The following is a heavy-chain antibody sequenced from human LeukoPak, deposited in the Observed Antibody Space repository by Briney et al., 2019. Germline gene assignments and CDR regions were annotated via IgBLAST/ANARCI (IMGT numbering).Heavy chain of an antibody. V-gene: IGHV3-23*01. D-gene: IGHD4-23*01. Sequence: PGGSLGLSCAASGFIFSDYTMIWVSRAPRKGLQWVATFTAYDRTYYAASVKGCVAISRDISRDTVSLYMNSLRVEDTTMYYCAKGSKGGKVDWFDPWGPGTLVTVSS. CDR2: FTAYDRT. CDR3: AKGSKGGKVDWFDP. CDR1: GFIFSDYT. J-gene: IGHJ5*02.